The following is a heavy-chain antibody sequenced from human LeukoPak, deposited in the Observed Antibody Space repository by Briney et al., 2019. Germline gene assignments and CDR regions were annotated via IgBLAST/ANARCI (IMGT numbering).Heavy chain of an antibody. CDR3: AKNGGSQCYSHLDY. V-gene: IGHV3-33*06. J-gene: IGHJ4*02. Sequence: GGSLRLSCTTSGFTFSNYGLHWVRQAPGKGLEWVADIWYHGRNQYYADSVKGRFTISRDNSKSTLYLQMNSLRAEDTAVYYCAKNGGSQCYSHLDYWGRGSLVTVSS. CDR2: IWYHGRNQ. CDR1: GFTFSNYG. D-gene: IGHD2-15*01.